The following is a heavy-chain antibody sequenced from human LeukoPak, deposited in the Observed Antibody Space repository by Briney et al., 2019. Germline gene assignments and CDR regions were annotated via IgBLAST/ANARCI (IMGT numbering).Heavy chain of an antibody. CDR1: GFIFNNYG. D-gene: IGHD3-22*01. V-gene: IGHV3-23*01. J-gene: IGHJ5*02. Sequence: GGSLRLSCAASGFIFNNYGLIWVRQAPGKGLEWVSAISNDGGGTTYADFVKGRFTISRDNSKNTLFLQMNSLRAEDTALYYCAKGGSGYFADLWGQGTLVTVSS. CDR2: ISNDGGGT. CDR3: AKGGSGYFADL.